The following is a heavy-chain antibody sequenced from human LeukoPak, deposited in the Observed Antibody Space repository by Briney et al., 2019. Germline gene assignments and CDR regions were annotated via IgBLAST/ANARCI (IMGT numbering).Heavy chain of an antibody. V-gene: IGHV1-69*04. D-gene: IGHD6-6*01. CDR3: ARDDGYSRSYHFDY. CDR1: GGTFSSYA. Sequence: SVKVSCKASGGTFSSYAISWVRQAPGQGLEWMGRIIPILGIANYAQKFQGRVTITADKSTSTAYMELSSLRSEDTAVYYCARDDGYSRSYHFDYWGQGTLVTVSS. CDR2: IIPILGIA. J-gene: IGHJ4*02.